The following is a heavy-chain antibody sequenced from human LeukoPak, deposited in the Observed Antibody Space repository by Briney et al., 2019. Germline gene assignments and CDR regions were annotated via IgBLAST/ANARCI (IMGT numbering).Heavy chain of an antibody. J-gene: IGHJ3*02. V-gene: IGHV1-69*02. Sequence: SEKVSCKASGGTFSSYTISWVRQAPGQGLEWMGRIIPILGIANYAQKFQGRVTITADKSTSTAYMELSSLRSEDTAVYYCASGWLQSHDAFDIWGQGTMVTVSS. CDR1: GGTFSSYT. D-gene: IGHD5-24*01. CDR3: ASGWLQSHDAFDI. CDR2: IIPILGIA.